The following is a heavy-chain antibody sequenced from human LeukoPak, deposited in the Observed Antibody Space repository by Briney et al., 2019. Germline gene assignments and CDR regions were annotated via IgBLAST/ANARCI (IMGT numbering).Heavy chain of an antibody. CDR3: ARVVWFGDRFEDY. Sequence: SETLSLTCAVYGGSFSGYYWSWIRQPPGKGLEWIGEINHSGSTNYNPSLKSRVTISVDTSKNQFSLKLSSVTAADTAVYYCARVVWFGDRFEDYWGQGTLVTVSS. V-gene: IGHV4-34*01. J-gene: IGHJ4*02. CDR2: INHSGST. D-gene: IGHD3-10*01. CDR1: GGSFSGYY.